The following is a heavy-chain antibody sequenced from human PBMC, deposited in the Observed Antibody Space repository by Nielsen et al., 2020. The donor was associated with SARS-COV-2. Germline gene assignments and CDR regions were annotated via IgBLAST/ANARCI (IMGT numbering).Heavy chain of an antibody. V-gene: IGHV1-18*01. Sequence: ASVKVSCKAFDYNFLSYGISWVRQAPGQGLDWMGWISPYNGNRNYAQKFQGRVTMTRDTSMSTVYMELSSLRSEDTAVYYCAREHFVGGLGIVVVISTILDYWGQGTLVTVSS. CDR3: AREHFVGGLGIVVVISTILDY. CDR2: ISPYNGNR. D-gene: IGHD3-22*01. CDR1: DYNFLSYG. J-gene: IGHJ4*02.